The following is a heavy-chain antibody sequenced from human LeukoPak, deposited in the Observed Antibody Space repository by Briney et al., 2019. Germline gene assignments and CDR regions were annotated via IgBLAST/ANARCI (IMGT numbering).Heavy chain of an antibody. D-gene: IGHD3-22*01. CDR2: IYYSGST. J-gene: IGHJ2*01. Sequence: PSETLSLTCTVSGGSVSSSSYYWGWIRQPPGKGLEWIGSIYYSGSTYYNPSLKSRVTISVDTSKNQFSLKLSSVTAADTAVYYCARVREHYYYDSSGYPGSVDLWGRGTLVTVSS. CDR3: ARVREHYYYDSSGYPGSVDL. CDR1: GGSVSSSSYY. V-gene: IGHV4-39*07.